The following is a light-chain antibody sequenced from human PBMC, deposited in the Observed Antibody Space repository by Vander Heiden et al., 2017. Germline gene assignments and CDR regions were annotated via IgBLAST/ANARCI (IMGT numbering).Light chain of an antibody. J-gene: IGKJ1*01. V-gene: IGKV3-15*01. CDR2: GAS. Sequence: EIVMTQSPAPLSVSPGERATLSCRASQSVSSNLAWYQQKPGQAPRLLIYGASTRDTGIPARFSGSGSGTEFTLTISSLQSEDFAVYYCQQDNNWPRTFGQGTKVEIK. CDR3: QQDNNWPRT. CDR1: QSVSSN.